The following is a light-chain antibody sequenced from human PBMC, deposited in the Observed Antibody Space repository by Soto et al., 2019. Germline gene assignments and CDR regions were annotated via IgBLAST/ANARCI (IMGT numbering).Light chain of an antibody. J-gene: IGKJ1*01. V-gene: IGKV3-15*01. CDR1: QSVSSN. CDR2: GAS. Sequence: EIVMTQSPATLSVSPGERATLSCRASQSVSSNLAWYQQKPGQAPRPLIYGASTRATGIPARFSGSGSGTEFTLTISSLQSEDFAVYSCQQYNNWPPKWTFGQGTKVDIK. CDR3: QQYNNWPPKWT.